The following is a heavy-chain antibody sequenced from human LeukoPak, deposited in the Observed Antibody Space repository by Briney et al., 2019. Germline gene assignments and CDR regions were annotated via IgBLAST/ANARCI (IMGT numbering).Heavy chain of an antibody. D-gene: IGHD2-2*01. CDR2: ISSSGSTI. CDR1: GFIFSDYY. J-gene: IGHJ4*02. V-gene: IGHV3-11*04. Sequence: GGSLRLSCAASGFIFSDYYMDWVRQAPGKGLEWVSYISSSGSTISYAESVKGRFTVSRDNSKNTLFLQMNTLRTEDTAVYYCAKEYQAAIDYWGQGTLVTVSS. CDR3: AKEYQAAIDY.